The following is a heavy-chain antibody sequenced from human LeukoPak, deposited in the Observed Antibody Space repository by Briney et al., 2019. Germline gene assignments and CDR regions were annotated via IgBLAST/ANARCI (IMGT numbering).Heavy chain of an antibody. CDR1: GYTFTSYY. CDR3: ARVGYYDSNNDY. J-gene: IGHJ4*02. V-gene: IGHV1-69*04. D-gene: IGHD3-22*01. Sequence: ASVKVSCKASGYTFTSYYMHWVRQAPGQGLEWMGRIIPIFGIANYAQKFQGRVTITADKSTSTAYMELSSLRSEDTAVYYCARVGYYDSNNDYWGQGTLVTVSS. CDR2: IIPIFGIA.